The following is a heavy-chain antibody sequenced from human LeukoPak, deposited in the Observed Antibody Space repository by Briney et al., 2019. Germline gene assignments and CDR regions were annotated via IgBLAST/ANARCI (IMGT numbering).Heavy chain of an antibody. CDR3: ARGYPSAQLRFLEWLLSNY. V-gene: IGHV1-18*01. Sequence: GASVKVSCKASGYTFTSYGISWVRQAPGQGLEWMGWISAYNGNTNYAQKLQGRVTMTRDTSTSIVYMELSSLRSEDTAVYFCARGYPSAQLRFLEWLLSNYWGQGTLVTVSS. D-gene: IGHD3-3*01. CDR1: GYTFTSYG. J-gene: IGHJ4*02. CDR2: ISAYNGNT.